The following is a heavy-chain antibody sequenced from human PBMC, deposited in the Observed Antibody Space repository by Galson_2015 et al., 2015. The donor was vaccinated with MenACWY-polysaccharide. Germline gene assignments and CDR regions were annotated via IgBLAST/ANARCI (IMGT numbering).Heavy chain of an antibody. CDR3: AKDDSGSYPY. CDR1: GFTFNGYA. Sequence: SLRLSCAASGFTFNGYAMHWVRQAPGKGLEWVALVSWDGTNTYYADSVKGRFTISRDNSKNSLYLQMNSLRTEDTALYYCAKDDSGSYPYWGQGTLVTVSS. D-gene: IGHD3-10*01. V-gene: IGHV3-43*02. J-gene: IGHJ4*02. CDR2: VSWDGTNT.